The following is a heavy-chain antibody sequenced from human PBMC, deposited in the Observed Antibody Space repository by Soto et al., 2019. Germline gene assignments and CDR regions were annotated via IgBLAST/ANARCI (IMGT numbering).Heavy chain of an antibody. CDR3: ARGATVTTPDY. V-gene: IGHV4-59*08. CDR2: IYYSGST. CDR1: GGSISSYY. D-gene: IGHD4-17*01. Sequence: SETLSLTCTVSGGSISSYYWSWIRQPPGKGLEWIGYIYYSGSTNYNPSLKSRVTISVDTSKNQFSLKLSSVTAADTAVYYCARGATVTTPDYWGQGTLVTVSS. J-gene: IGHJ4*02.